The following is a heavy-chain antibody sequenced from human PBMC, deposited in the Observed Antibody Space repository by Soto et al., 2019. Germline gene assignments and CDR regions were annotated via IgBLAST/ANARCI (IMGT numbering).Heavy chain of an antibody. D-gene: IGHD3-3*01. CDR1: GFTFSSYS. Sequence: GGSLRLSCAASGFTFSSYSMNWVRQAPGKGLEWVSYISSSSSTIYYADSVKGRFPISRENAKNSLYLQMNSLRAEDTAVYYCASSGISIFGVVPNWFDPWGQGTLVTVSS. J-gene: IGHJ5*02. V-gene: IGHV3-48*01. CDR2: ISSSSSTI. CDR3: ASSGISIFGVVPNWFDP.